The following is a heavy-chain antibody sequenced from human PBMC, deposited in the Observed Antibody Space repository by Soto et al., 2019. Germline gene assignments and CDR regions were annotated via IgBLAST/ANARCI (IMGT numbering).Heavy chain of an antibody. Sequence: PDRSRRRSCAASGFTLSRVESHWVSQAPGKGLEWISSSGSSGSTAYYASSVEGRFTISRDNANNSVYLQMDSLRAADTALYSCTRAAWFPYLSFYWGQGALVTVS. CDR1: GFTLSRVE. D-gene: IGHD3-10*01. CDR2: SGSSGSTA. V-gene: IGHV3-48*03. J-gene: IGHJ4*02. CDR3: TRAAWFPYLSFY.